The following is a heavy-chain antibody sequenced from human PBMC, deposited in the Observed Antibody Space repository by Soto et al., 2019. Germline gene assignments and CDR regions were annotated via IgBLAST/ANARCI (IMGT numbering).Heavy chain of an antibody. D-gene: IGHD6-19*01. J-gene: IGHJ6*02. V-gene: IGHV1-69*06. CDR2: IIPIFGTA. CDR3: ARGNSSGWPYYYYYGMDV. Sequence: QVQLVQSGAEVKEPGSSVKVSCKASGGTFSSYAISWVRQAPGQGLEWMGGIIPIFGTANYAQKFQGRVTITADKSTSTAYMELSSLRSEDTAVYYCARGNSSGWPYYYYYGMDVWGQGTTVTVSS. CDR1: GGTFSSYA.